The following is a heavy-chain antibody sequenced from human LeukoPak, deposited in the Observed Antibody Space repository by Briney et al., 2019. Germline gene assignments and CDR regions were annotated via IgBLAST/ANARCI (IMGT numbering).Heavy chain of an antibody. CDR1: GCSINSYY. Sequence: SETLSLTCTVSGCSINSYYWSWIRQPAGRGLEWIGRIYTTGSTNYNPSLKSRVTMSVDTSKNQFSLKLSSVTAADTAVYYCARDPLHFYDSVGSSFDFWGQGTLVTVSS. CDR3: ARDPLHFYDSVGSSFDF. V-gene: IGHV4-4*07. CDR2: IYTTGST. J-gene: IGHJ4*02. D-gene: IGHD3-22*01.